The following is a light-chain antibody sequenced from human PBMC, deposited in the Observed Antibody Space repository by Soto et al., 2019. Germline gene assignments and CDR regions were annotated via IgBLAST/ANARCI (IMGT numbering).Light chain of an antibody. CDR3: QQSYTTPPT. CDR2: AST. CDR1: QSISSW. V-gene: IGKV1-39*01. J-gene: IGKJ5*01. Sequence: DIQMTQSPSTLSASVGDRVTITCRASQSISSWLAWYQQKPGKAPKLLIYASTSLQRGVPSMFSGSGSGTDFTLTINSLQPEDFATYYCQQSYTTPPTFGQGTRLEIK.